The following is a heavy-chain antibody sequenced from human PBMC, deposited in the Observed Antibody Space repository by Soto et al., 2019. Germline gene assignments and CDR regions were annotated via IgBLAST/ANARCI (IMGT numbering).Heavy chain of an antibody. D-gene: IGHD5-18*01. CDR1: GGSVSSGSYY. Sequence: SETLSLTCTVSGGSVSSGSYYWSWIRQPPGKGLEWIGYIYYSGGTNYNPSLKSRVTISVDTSKNQFSLKLSSVTAADTAVYYCARGGGVTATFDYWGQGTLVTVSS. CDR3: ARGGGVTATFDY. J-gene: IGHJ4*02. V-gene: IGHV4-61*01. CDR2: IYYSGGT.